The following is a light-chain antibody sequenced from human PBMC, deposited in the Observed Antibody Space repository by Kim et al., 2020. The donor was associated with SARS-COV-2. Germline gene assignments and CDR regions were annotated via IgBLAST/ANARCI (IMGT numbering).Light chain of an antibody. Sequence: PGDRATLSCRASQNIDPYLAWYQQRPGQAPRLLVYDASNRATGVPDRFSGSGSGTDFTLTISSLEPEDFSIYYCQQRNSWPPAVTFGGGTKVDIK. V-gene: IGKV3-11*01. CDR3: QQRNSWPPAVT. CDR1: QNIDPY. J-gene: IGKJ4*01. CDR2: DAS.